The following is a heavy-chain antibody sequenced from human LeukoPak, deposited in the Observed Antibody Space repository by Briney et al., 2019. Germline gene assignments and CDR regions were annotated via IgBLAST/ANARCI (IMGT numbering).Heavy chain of an antibody. CDR1: GFTFSSYA. D-gene: IGHD2-2*01. CDR2: ISYDGSNK. CDR3: ARAEGYCSSTSCYAFDY. J-gene: IGHJ4*02. Sequence: GGSLRLSCAASGFTFSSYAMHWVRQAPGKGLERVAVISYDGSNKYYADSVKGRFTISRDSSKNTLYLQMNSLRAEDTAVYYCARAEGYCSSTSCYAFDYWGQGTLVTVSS. V-gene: IGHV3-30*04.